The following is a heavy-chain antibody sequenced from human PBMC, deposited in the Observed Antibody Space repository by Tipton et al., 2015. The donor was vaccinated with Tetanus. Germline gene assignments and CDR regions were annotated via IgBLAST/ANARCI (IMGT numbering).Heavy chain of an antibody. J-gene: IGHJ3*02. Sequence: TLSLTCNVSGDSIRSGSHYWNWIRQHPGKGLEWIGYIYYTGTTYYNPSLKGRVSISVDTSRNQFSLKLSSLTAPDTAVYYFARPARGGVNGLGPAAFDIWAPGPMFPFSS. CDR2: IYYTGTT. CDR3: ARPARGGVNGLGPAAFDI. V-gene: IGHV4-31*03. D-gene: IGHD3-10*01. CDR1: GDSIRSGSHY.